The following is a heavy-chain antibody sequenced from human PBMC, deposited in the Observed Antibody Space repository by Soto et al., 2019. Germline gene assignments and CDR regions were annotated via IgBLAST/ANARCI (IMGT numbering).Heavy chain of an antibody. J-gene: IGHJ5*02. Sequence: EVQLLESGGGLVQPGGSLRLSCAASGFTFSSYAMSWVRQAPGTGLEWVSTISGSGGSRYYADSVKGRFTISRDNSRTKLYLQMHGLRAQDTAVYYCAKDSKGGGGYGGWFDPWGQGTLVTVSS. CDR3: AKDSKGGGGYGGWFDP. D-gene: IGHD3-22*01. CDR1: GFTFSSYA. V-gene: IGHV3-23*01. CDR2: ISGSGGSR.